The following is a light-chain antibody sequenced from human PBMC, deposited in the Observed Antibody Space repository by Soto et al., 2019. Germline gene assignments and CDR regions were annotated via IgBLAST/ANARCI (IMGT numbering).Light chain of an antibody. CDR1: QSVNIY. Sequence: EIVMTQSPATLSVSPGERATLSCRASQSVNIYLAWYQQKPGQAPRLLIFGASSRATGIPARFSGSGSGTDFTLTISRLEPEDFAVYYCQQYGSSLLTFGGGTKVDIK. CDR3: QQYGSSLLT. V-gene: IGKV3-20*01. CDR2: GAS. J-gene: IGKJ4*01.